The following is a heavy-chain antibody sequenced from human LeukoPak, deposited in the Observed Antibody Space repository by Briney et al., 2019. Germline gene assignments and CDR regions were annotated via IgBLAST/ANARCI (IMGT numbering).Heavy chain of an antibody. CDR2: IYYSGST. J-gene: IGHJ3*02. CDR1: GGSVSSGSYY. Sequence: SETLSLTCTVSGGSVSSGSYYWSWIRQPPGKGLEWIGYIYYSGSTNYNPSLKSRVTISVDTSKNQFSLKLSSVTAADTAVYYCARDYPTNYYGSGRDAFDIWGQGTMVTVSS. CDR3: ARDYPTNYYGSGRDAFDI. D-gene: IGHD3-10*01. V-gene: IGHV4-61*01.